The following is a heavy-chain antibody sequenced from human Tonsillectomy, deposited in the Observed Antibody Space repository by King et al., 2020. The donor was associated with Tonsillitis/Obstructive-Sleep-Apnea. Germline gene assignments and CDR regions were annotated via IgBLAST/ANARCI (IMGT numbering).Heavy chain of an antibody. CDR1: GFSLTTSGMC. J-gene: IGHJ6*03. Sequence: VTLKESGPALVKPSQTLTLTCTFSGFSLTTSGMCVGWIRPPPGKALEWLARIDWDDNKDYRASLKTRLTISKDTSKSQVVLRMTNMDPVDTATYYCARMYGSPQYYMDVWGEGTSVTVS. D-gene: IGHD6-13*01. V-gene: IGHV2-70*11. CDR3: ARMYGSPQYYMDV. CDR2: IDWDDNK.